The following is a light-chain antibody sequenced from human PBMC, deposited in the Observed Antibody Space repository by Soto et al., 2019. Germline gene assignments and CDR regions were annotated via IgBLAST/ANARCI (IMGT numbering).Light chain of an antibody. J-gene: IGKJ1*01. CDR2: DAS. V-gene: IGKV3-11*01. CDR1: QSVSSY. Sequence: EIVLTQSPATLSLSTGDRATLSCRASQSVSSYLAWYQQKPGQAPRLLIYDASNRATGIPARFSGSGSGTYFTLTISSLEPEDFAVYYCQQRSNLPWTFVQGTKVDIK. CDR3: QQRSNLPWT.